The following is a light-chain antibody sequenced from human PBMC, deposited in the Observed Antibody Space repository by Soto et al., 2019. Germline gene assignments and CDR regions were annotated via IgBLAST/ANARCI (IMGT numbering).Light chain of an antibody. CDR1: QSVGSSH. J-gene: IGKJ5*01. Sequence: SGLTHSPGTLSLSPGERATLSCRASQSVGSSHLAWYQQKPGQAPSLLMYGASSRATGIPDRFSGSGSGTDLTLTISRLEPEDFAVYHFKQYHTWQITFG. V-gene: IGKV3-20*01. CDR2: GAS. CDR3: KQYHTWQIT.